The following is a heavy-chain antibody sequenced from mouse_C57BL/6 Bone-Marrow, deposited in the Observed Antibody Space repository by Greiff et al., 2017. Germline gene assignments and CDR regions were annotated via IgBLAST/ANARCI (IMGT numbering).Heavy chain of an antibody. CDR3: ARRGGDWYFDV. J-gene: IGHJ1*03. CDR2: ISSGSSTL. Sequence: DVKLVESGGGLVKPGGSLKLSCAASGFTFSDYGMHWVRQAPEKGLEWVAYISSGSSTLYYADTVKGRFTISRDHAKNTLFQQMTSLRSEDTAMYYSARRGGDWYFDVWGTGTTVTVSS. CDR1: GFTFSDYG. V-gene: IGHV5-17*01.